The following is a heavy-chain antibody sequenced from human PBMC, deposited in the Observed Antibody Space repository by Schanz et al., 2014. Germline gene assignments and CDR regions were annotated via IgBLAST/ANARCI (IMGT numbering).Heavy chain of an antibody. Sequence: QLQLVQSGAEVKKPGSSVKVSCKLSGGTFSSYTISWMRQAPGQGLEWMGRIIPILGIANYAQKFQGRVTITADRSTSTAYMGLSSLRSEDTSVYYCARGYGDSPTDFWGQGTLVTVSS. D-gene: IGHD4-17*01. V-gene: IGHV1-69*02. CDR2: IIPILGIA. J-gene: IGHJ4*02. CDR1: GGTFSSYT. CDR3: ARGYGDSPTDF.